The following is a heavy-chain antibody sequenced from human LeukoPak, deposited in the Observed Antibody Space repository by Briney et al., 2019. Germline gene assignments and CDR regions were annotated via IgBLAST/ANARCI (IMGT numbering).Heavy chain of an antibody. J-gene: IGHJ6*03. Sequence: SETLSLTCTVSGGSISSYYWSWIRQPPGKGLEWIGYIYYSGSTNYNPSLKSRVTISVDTSKNQFSLKLRSVTAADTAVYYCARVEEGYGSGRRENSYYYYMDVWGKGTTVTISS. CDR1: GGSISSYY. CDR2: IYYSGST. CDR3: ARVEEGYGSGRRENSYYYYMDV. V-gene: IGHV4-59*01. D-gene: IGHD3-10*01.